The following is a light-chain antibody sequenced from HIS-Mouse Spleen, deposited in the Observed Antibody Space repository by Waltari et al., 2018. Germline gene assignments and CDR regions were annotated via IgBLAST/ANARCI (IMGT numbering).Light chain of an antibody. CDR3: QAWDSSTYV. Sequence: SYELTQPPSVSVSPGQTASITCSGDKLGAKYACWYPQKPGQSPVLVIYQDSKRPSGIPWRFAGSNSGNTATLTISGTQAMDEADYYCQAWDSSTYVFGTGTKVTVL. V-gene: IGLV3-1*01. CDR2: QDS. CDR1: KLGAKY. J-gene: IGLJ1*01.